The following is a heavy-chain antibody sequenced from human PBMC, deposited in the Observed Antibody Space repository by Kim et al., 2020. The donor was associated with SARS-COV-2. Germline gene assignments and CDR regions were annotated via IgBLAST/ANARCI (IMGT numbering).Heavy chain of an antibody. CDR1: GASITSDNW. V-gene: IGHV4-4*02. D-gene: IGHD3-16*01. Sequence: SETLSLTCAVSGASITSDNWWSWVRQPPGKGLEWIGEIFHSGGTNYNPSLKSRVTISFDKSKNQFSLNLTSLTAADTAVYYCARGGPLVWFHPWGQGTLVTLSS. CDR2: IFHSGGT. CDR3: ARGGPLVWFHP. J-gene: IGHJ5*02.